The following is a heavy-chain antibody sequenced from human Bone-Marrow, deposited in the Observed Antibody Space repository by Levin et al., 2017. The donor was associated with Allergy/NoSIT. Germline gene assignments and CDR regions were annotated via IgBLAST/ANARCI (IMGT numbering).Heavy chain of an antibody. J-gene: IGHJ4*02. CDR2: ISYDGSNK. Sequence: GGSLRLSCAASGFTFSSYGMHWVRQAPGKGLEWVAVISYDGSNKYYADSVKGRFTISRDNSKNTLYLQMNSLRAEDTAVYYCAKDIVLEYYFDYWGQGTLVTVSS. CDR3: AKDIVLEYYFDY. V-gene: IGHV3-30*18. CDR1: GFTFSSYG. D-gene: IGHD2/OR15-2a*01.